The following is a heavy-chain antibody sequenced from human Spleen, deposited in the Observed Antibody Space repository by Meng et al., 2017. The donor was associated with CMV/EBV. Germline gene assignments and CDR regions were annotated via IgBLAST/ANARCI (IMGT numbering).Heavy chain of an antibody. D-gene: IGHD3-10*01. CDR2: ISYRGST. CDR3: ARETDGSGSSYGMDV. CDR1: GGSISSSTYY. V-gene: IGHV4-39*07. Sequence: SETLSLTCTVSGGSISSSTYYWGWIRQPPGKGLAWIGSISYRGSTYYNPSLKSRVTISVDTSKNQFSLKLRSVTAADTAMYYCARETDGSGSSYGMDVWGQGTTVTVSS. J-gene: IGHJ6*02.